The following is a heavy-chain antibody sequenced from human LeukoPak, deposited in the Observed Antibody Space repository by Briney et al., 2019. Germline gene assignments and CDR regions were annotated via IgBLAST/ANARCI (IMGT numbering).Heavy chain of an antibody. J-gene: IGHJ3*02. CDR1: GFTFRSYA. Sequence: PGGSLRLSCVASGFTFRSYAMHWVRQAPGKGLEYVSAISNNGGSTYYANSVKGRFTISRDNSKNTLYLQMGSLRAEDMTVYYCARVGDYGAFDIWGQGTMVTVSS. D-gene: IGHD4-17*01. CDR3: ARVGDYGAFDI. V-gene: IGHV3-64*01. CDR2: ISNNGGST.